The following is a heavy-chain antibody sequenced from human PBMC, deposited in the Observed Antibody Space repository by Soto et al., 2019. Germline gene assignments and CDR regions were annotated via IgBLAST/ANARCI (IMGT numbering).Heavy chain of an antibody. J-gene: IGHJ5*02. Sequence: PGESLKISCKGSGYSFTSYGISWVRQMPWKGLEWMGRIDPSDSYTNYSPSFQGHVTISADKSISTAYLQWSSLKASDTAMYYCARHNSPDPGIADNWFDPWGQGTLVTAPQ. CDR1: GYSFTSYG. CDR2: IDPSDSYT. D-gene: IGHD6-13*01. V-gene: IGHV5-10-1*01. CDR3: ARHNSPDPGIADNWFDP.